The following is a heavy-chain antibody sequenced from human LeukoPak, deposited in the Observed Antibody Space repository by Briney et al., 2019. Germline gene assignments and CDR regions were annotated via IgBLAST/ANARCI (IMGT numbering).Heavy chain of an antibody. CDR1: GGSISSSSYY. CDR3: ARSRLSSDAFDI. J-gene: IGHJ3*02. D-gene: IGHD2-2*01. Sequence: PSETLSLTCTVSGGSISSSSYYWGWIRQPPGKGLEWIGSIYYSGSTYYNPSLKSRVTISVDTSKNQFSLKLSSVTAADTAVYYCARSRLSSDAFDIWGQGTMVTVSS. CDR2: IYYSGST. V-gene: IGHV4-39*01.